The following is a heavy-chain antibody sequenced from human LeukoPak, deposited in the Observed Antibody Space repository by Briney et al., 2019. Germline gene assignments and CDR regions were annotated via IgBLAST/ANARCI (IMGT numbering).Heavy chain of an antibody. CDR2: SYYSGYT. D-gene: IGHD6-19*01. CDR3: AREVAVAGNTGSFDP. V-gene: IGHV4-59*01. J-gene: IGHJ5*02. Sequence: SETLSLTCAVYGGSFSGYYWSWIRQPPGKGLQWIGFSYYSGYTNYNPSLKSRVTISVDTSKNQFSLKLSSVTPADTAVYYCAREVAVAGNTGSFDPWGQGTLVTVSS. CDR1: GGSFSGYY.